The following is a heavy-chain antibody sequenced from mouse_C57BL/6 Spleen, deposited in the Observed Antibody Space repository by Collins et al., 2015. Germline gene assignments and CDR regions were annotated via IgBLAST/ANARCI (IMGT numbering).Heavy chain of an antibody. J-gene: IGHJ3*01. CDR3: ARDVTTVVEGFAY. V-gene: IGHV5-4*02. Sequence: EVQLVESGGGLVKPGGSLKLSCAASGFTFSDYYMYWVRQTPEKRLEWVATISDGGSYTYYPDSVKGRFTISRDNAKNNLYLQMSSLKSEDTAMYYCARDVTTVVEGFAYWGQGTLVTVSA. CDR2: ISDGGSYT. CDR1: GFTFSDYY. D-gene: IGHD1-1*01.